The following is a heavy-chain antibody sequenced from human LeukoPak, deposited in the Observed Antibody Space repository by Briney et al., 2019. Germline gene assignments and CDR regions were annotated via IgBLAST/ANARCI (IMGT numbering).Heavy chain of an antibody. Sequence: GGSLRLSCAASGFTFSSYAMSWVRQAPGKGLEWVSAISGSGGSTYYADSVKGRFTISRGNSKNTLYLQMNSLRAEDTAVYYCARDSDSSGYYTFDYWGQGTLVTVSS. D-gene: IGHD3-22*01. CDR2: ISGSGGST. CDR3: ARDSDSSGYYTFDY. V-gene: IGHV3-23*01. CDR1: GFTFSSYA. J-gene: IGHJ4*02.